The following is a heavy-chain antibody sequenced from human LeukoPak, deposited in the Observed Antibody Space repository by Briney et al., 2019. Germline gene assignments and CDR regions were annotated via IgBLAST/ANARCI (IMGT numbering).Heavy chain of an antibody. Sequence: PSETLSLTCTVSGGSISSYYWSWIRQPAGKGLEWIGRIYTSGSTNYNPSLKSRVTISVDTSKNQFSLKPSSVTAADTAVYYCARGPLGYDILTGYYGAYYFDYWGQGTLVTVSS. J-gene: IGHJ4*02. V-gene: IGHV4-4*07. CDR2: IYTSGST. D-gene: IGHD3-9*01. CDR1: GGSISSYY. CDR3: ARGPLGYDILTGYYGAYYFDY.